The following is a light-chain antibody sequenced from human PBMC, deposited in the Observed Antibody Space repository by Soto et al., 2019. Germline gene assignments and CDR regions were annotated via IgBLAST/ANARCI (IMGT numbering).Light chain of an antibody. CDR2: NVS. V-gene: IGLV2-14*01. CDR3: SSYTSSSPLYV. J-gene: IGLJ1*01. Sequence: ALTQPASVSGSPGQSITISCTVTSSDVGDYNYVSWYQQYPGRAPKLIIYNVSNRPSGVSDRFSGSRSGNTASLTISGLQAEDEGDYYCSSYTSSSPLYVFGPGTKLTVL. CDR1: SSDVGDYNY.